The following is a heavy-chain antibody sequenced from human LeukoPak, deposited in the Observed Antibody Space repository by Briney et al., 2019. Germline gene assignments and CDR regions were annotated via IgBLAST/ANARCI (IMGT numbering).Heavy chain of an antibody. D-gene: IGHD3-3*01. V-gene: IGHV4-38-2*02. CDR1: GYSISSGYY. CDR3: ARDVGFLEWLSVHSAFDI. J-gene: IGHJ3*02. Sequence: SETLSLTCTVSGYSISSGYYWGWIRQPPGKGLEWIGSIYHSGSTYYNPSLKSRVTISVDTSKNQFSLKLSSVTATDTAVYYCARDVGFLEWLSVHSAFDIWGQGTMVTVSS. CDR2: IYHSGST.